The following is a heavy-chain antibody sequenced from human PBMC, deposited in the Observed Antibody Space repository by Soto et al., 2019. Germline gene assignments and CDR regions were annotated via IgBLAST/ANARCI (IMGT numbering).Heavy chain of an antibody. V-gene: IGHV1-69*02. J-gene: IGHJ3*02. D-gene: IGHD1-7*01. CDR1: GGTFSSYT. Sequence: QVQLVQSGAEVKKPGSSVKVSCKASGGTFSSYTISWVRQAPGQGLEWMGRIIPILGIANYAQKFQGRVTITAEKSTSTAYMELSSLRSEDTAVYYCARRPITGTRDDAFDIWGQGTMVTVSS. CDR2: IIPILGIA. CDR3: ARRPITGTRDDAFDI.